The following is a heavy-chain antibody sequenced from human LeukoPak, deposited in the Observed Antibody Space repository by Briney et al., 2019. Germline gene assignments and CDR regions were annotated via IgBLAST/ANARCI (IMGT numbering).Heavy chain of an antibody. CDR2: ISSSGSSI. J-gene: IGHJ3*01. CDR1: GFTFSSYE. D-gene: IGHD3-10*01. CDR3: ARDWGGAFDL. V-gene: IGHV3-48*03. Sequence: GGSLRLSCAASGFTFSSYEMNWVRQAPGKGLEWVSYISSSGSSIYYADSVKGRFTISRDNAKNSLYLQMNSLRAEDTAVYYCARDWGGAFDLWGQGTMVTVSS.